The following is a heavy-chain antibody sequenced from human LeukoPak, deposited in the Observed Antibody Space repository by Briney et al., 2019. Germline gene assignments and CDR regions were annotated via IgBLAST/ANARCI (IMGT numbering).Heavy chain of an antibody. CDR1: GGAFSSYA. CDR2: IIPIFGTA. V-gene: IGHV1-69*13. Sequence: SVKVSCKASGGAFSSYAISWVRQAPGQGLEWMGGIIPIFGTANYAQKFQGRVTITADESTSTAYMELSSLRSEDTAVYYCARDRRFLEWSLRAFDIWGQGTMVTVSS. J-gene: IGHJ3*02. CDR3: ARDRRFLEWSLRAFDI. D-gene: IGHD3-3*01.